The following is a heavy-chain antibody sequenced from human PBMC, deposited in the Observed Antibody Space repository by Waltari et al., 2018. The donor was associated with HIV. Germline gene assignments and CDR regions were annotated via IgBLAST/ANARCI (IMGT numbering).Heavy chain of an antibody. CDR2: ISSSSSYI. CDR1: GFTFSSYS. J-gene: IGHJ3*02. V-gene: IGHV3-21*01. CDR3: ARDPYDMVEGSAFDI. D-gene: IGHD3-22*01. Sequence: AASGFTFSSYSMNWVRQAPGKGREWVSSISSSSSYIYYADSVKGRFTISRDNAKNSLYLQMNSLRAEDTAVYYCARDPYDMVEGSAFDIWGQGTMVTVSS.